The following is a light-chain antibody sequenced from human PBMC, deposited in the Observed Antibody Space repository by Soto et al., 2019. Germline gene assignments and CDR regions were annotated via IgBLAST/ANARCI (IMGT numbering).Light chain of an antibody. Sequence: QSVLTQPPSVSGAPGQRVTISCTGSRSNIGARYDVHWYQQLPGTAPKLLIYGNNNRPSGVPDRFSGSRSGTSASLAITGLQAEDEADYYCQSYDSSLSGSVFGGGTKLTV. CDR3: QSYDSSLSGSV. V-gene: IGLV1-40*01. J-gene: IGLJ2*01. CDR1: RSNIGARYD. CDR2: GNN.